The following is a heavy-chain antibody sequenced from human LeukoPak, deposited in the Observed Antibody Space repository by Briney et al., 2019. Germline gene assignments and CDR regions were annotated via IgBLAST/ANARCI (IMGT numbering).Heavy chain of an antibody. CDR3: VMGFYFDY. CDR1: GFTFRDYA. CDR2: INDNGRST. J-gene: IGHJ4*02. V-gene: IGHV3-23*01. D-gene: IGHD3-16*01. Sequence: GGSLRLSCAGSGFTFRDYAMSWVRQVPGKGLEWGSGINDNGRSTYYADSGKGRFTISRDNSKNTLYLQMNSLRAEDTAVYYGVMGFYFDYWGQEILVTVSS.